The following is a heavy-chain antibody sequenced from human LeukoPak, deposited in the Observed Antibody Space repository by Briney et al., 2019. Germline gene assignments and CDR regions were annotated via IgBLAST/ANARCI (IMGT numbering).Heavy chain of an antibody. Sequence: SETLSLTCTVSGDSVSNDRYYWTWIRQSPGKGLEWIAYIRYSGHTNYNPSLDTRVTISLDASKNQLSLRLYSVTAADTAMYYCARYNWNTWFDPWGQGALVTVSS. V-gene: IGHV4-61*01. J-gene: IGHJ5*02. CDR3: ARYNWNTWFDP. CDR2: IRYSGHT. CDR1: GDSVSNDRYY. D-gene: IGHD1-1*01.